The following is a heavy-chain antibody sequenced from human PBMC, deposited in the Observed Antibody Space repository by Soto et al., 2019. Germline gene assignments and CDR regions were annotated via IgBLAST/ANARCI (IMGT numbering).Heavy chain of an antibody. Sequence: ASVKVCCEAPGDTFTSYDLNWVRQAPGQGLEWMGVINPHGGSTKYAQKFQGRVTMTRDTSRSTVYMELRSLRSDDTAIYYCARSSGGNFGIIIEGSNWFDPWGQGTLVTVSS. CDR1: GDTFTSYD. D-gene: IGHD3-3*01. CDR3: ARSSGGNFGIIIEGSNWFDP. CDR2: INPHGGST. J-gene: IGHJ5*02. V-gene: IGHV1-46*01.